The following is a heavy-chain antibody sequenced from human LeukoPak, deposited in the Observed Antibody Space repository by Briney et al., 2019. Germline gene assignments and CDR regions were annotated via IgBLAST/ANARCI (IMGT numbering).Heavy chain of an antibody. Sequence: TSETLSLTCAVSGGSISSNSYYWGWIRQPPGKGLEWIGSIYYSGNTYYNASLKSQVSISIDTSKNQFSLKLTSVTAADTAVYYCARQTGSGLFILPGGQGTLVTVSS. CDR1: GGSISSNSYY. J-gene: IGHJ4*02. V-gene: IGHV4-39*01. CDR3: ARQTGSGLFILP. D-gene: IGHD3/OR15-3a*01. CDR2: IYYSGNT.